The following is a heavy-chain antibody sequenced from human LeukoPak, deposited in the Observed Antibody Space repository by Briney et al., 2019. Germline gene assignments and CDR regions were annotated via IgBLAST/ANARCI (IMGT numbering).Heavy chain of an antibody. CDR1: GFTFSNYW. CDR2: IKTDGSEK. Sequence: GGSLRLSCEGSGFTFSNYWMGWVRQAPGKGLQWVANIKTDGSEKYYVDSVKGRFTISRDNARNSQFLQMNSLRAEDTAVYYCASGGGWVFFNWGQGTLVTVSS. J-gene: IGHJ4*02. V-gene: IGHV3-7*01. CDR3: ASGGGWVFFN. D-gene: IGHD6-19*01.